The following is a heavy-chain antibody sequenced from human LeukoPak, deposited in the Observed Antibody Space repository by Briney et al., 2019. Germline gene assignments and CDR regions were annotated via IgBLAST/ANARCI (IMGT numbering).Heavy chain of an antibody. CDR1: GFTFSSYA. J-gene: IGHJ3*02. D-gene: IGHD5-24*01. V-gene: IGHV3-33*08. CDR3: ARESGYNPEPVAFDI. CDR2: IRYDGGEE. Sequence: GGSLRLSCAASGFTFSSYAMHWVRQAPGRGLEWVAVIRYDGGEEYYADSVRGRFTISRDNSKNTVYLQMNNLRAEDTALYYCARESGYNPEPVAFDIWGQGTTVTVSS.